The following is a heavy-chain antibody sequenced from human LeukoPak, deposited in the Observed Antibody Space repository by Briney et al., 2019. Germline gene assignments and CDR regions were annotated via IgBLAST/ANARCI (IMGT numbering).Heavy chain of an antibody. CDR1: GFTFSSYG. D-gene: IGHD6-19*01. Sequence: GGSLRLSCAASGFTFSSYGMHWVRQAPGKGLEWMAFVRFDGSDKYYADSVKGRFTISRDNAKNSLYLQMNSLRAEDTAVYYCARDVTGSGYLDYWGQGTLVTVSS. J-gene: IGHJ4*02. CDR3: ARDVTGSGYLDY. CDR2: VRFDGSDK. V-gene: IGHV3-30*02.